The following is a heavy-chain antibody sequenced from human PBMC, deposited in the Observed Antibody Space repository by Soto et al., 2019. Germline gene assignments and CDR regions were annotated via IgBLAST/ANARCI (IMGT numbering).Heavy chain of an antibody. V-gene: IGHV3-23*01. J-gene: IGHJ4*02. D-gene: IGHD2-15*01. CDR2: ILPDETG. CDR1: GFAFSTYA. CDR3: AKDRLPTSGQRFYFDS. Sequence: DVNLLQSGGGSAQPGGSLRLSCATSGFAFSTYAMTWVRQGPGRGLEWVSTILPDETGFYTVSVKGRFTISRDNFRGILYLQMHDLWVEDGAIYFCAKDRLPTSGQRFYFDSWGQGSLVTVAS.